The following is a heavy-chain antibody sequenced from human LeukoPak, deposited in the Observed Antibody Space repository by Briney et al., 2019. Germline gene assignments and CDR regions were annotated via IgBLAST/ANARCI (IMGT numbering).Heavy chain of an antibody. Sequence: SVKVSCKASGGTFSSYAISWVRQAPGQGLEWMGGIIRIFGTANYAQKFQGRVTITADESTSTAYMELSSLRSEDTAVYYCARVPRYCSSTSCHILGWFDPWGQGTLVTVSS. CDR1: GGTFSSYA. J-gene: IGHJ5*02. D-gene: IGHD2-2*02. V-gene: IGHV1-69*13. CDR3: ARVPRYCSSTSCHILGWFDP. CDR2: IIRIFGTA.